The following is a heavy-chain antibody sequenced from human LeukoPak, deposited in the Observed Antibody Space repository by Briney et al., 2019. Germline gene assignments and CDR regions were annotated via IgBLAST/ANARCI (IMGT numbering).Heavy chain of an antibody. J-gene: IGHJ3*02. V-gene: IGHV3-74*01. CDR1: GFTFSSYW. D-gene: IGHD3-22*01. CDR3: SRDSSPNYYDNSGYGLDI. CDR2: INSDESST. Sequence: GGSLRLSCAASGFTFSSYWMHWVHQAPGKGLVWVSRINSDESSTSYADSVKGRFTISRDNAKNTVYLQMNSLRAEDTAVYYCSRDSSPNYYDNSGYGLDIWGQGTMVTVSS.